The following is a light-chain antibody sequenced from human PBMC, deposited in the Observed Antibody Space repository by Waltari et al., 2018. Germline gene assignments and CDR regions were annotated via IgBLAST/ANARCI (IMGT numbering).Light chain of an antibody. CDR2: DSN. CDR1: QFVSSF. Sequence: EIVLTQSPVTLTLSPGETATISCRASQFVSSFLAWYQQRPGQAPRVLIFDSNLRATGIPGRFSGSGSGTDFSLTISSLEPEDFAIYYCQQCSNWPSTFGQGTRLEIK. CDR3: QQCSNWPST. J-gene: IGKJ5*01. V-gene: IGKV3-11*01.